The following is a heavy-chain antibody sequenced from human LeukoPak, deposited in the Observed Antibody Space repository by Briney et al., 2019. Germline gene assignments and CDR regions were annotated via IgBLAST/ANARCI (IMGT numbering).Heavy chain of an antibody. CDR2: LYHSGST. D-gene: IGHD3-22*01. V-gene: IGHV4-38-2*02. CDR3: ARSGTGLLRYYFDY. Sequence: SETLSLTSTVSGYSISSGYYWGWIRQPPGKGLEWIGSLYHSGSTYYNPSLKSRVTISIDTSKNQFSLKLSSVTAADTAVYYCARSGTGLLRYYFDYWGQGTLITVSS. J-gene: IGHJ4*02. CDR1: GYSISSGYY.